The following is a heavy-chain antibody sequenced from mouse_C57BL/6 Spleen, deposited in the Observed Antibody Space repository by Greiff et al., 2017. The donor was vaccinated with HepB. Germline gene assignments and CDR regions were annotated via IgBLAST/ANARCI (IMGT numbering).Heavy chain of an antibody. CDR1: GYSITSGYY. J-gene: IGHJ1*03. D-gene: IGHD2-10*02. V-gene: IGHV3-6*01. CDR2: ISYDGSN. Sequence: EVKLQESGPGLVKPSQSLSLTCSVTGYSITSGYYWNWIRQFPGNKLEWMGYISYDGSNNYNPSLKNRISITRDTSKKQFFLKLNSVTTEDTATYYCARRERYGNYWYFDVWGTGTTVTVSS. CDR3: ARRERYGNYWYFDV.